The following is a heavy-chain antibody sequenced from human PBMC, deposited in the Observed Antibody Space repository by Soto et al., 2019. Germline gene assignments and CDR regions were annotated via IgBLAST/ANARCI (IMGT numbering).Heavy chain of an antibody. CDR2: IYPGDSDT. D-gene: IGHD3-16*02. J-gene: IGHJ4*02. CDR1: GYSFTSYW. CDR3: ARHISSGPSLGELSLAPDY. Sequence: PGESLTISCKGSGYSFTSYWIGWVRQMPGKGLEWMGIIYPGDSDTRYSPSFQGQVTISADKSISTAYLQWSSLKASDTAMYYCARHISSGPSLGELSLAPDYWGQGTLVTVSS. V-gene: IGHV5-51*01.